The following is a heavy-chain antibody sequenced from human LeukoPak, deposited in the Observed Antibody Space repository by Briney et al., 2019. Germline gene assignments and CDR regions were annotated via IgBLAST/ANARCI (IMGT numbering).Heavy chain of an antibody. CDR3: ARADRLDGGPYLIGP. V-gene: IGHV1-2*02. CDR2: INPNSGGT. D-gene: IGHD2-21*01. J-gene: IGHJ5*02. CDR1: GYSFTDYY. Sequence: ASVKVSCRTSGYSFTDYYMHWVHQAPGQGLEWMGWINPNSGGTSSAQKFQGRVTMTRDTSITTVYMEVSWLTSDDTAIYYCARADRLDGGPYLIGPWGQGTLVTVSS.